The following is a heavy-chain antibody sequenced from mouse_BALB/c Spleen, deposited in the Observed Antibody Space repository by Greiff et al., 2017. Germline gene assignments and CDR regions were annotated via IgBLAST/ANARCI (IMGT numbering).Heavy chain of an antibody. CDR3: ARDRNGYDGAMDY. Sequence: EVNLVESGGGLVKPGGSLKLSCAASGFTFSDYYMYWVRQTPEKRLEWVATISDGGSYTYYPDSVKGRFTISRDNAKNNLYLQMSSLKSEDTAMYYGARDRNGYDGAMDYWGQGTSVTVSS. CDR2: ISDGGSYT. D-gene: IGHD2-2*01. V-gene: IGHV5-4*02. CDR1: GFTFSDYY. J-gene: IGHJ4*01.